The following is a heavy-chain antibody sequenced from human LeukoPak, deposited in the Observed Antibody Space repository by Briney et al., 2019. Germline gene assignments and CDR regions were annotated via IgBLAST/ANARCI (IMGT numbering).Heavy chain of an antibody. D-gene: IGHD3-10*01. Sequence: ASVKVSCKASGGTFSSYAISWVRQAPGQGLEWMGGIIPIFGTANYAQKFQGRVTITTDESTSTAYVELNSLRSEDTAVYYCARVKGRYYYGSGSFYGMDVWGKGTTVTVSS. CDR2: IIPIFGTA. CDR3: ARVKGRYYYGSGSFYGMDV. V-gene: IGHV1-69*05. J-gene: IGHJ6*04. CDR1: GGTFSSYA.